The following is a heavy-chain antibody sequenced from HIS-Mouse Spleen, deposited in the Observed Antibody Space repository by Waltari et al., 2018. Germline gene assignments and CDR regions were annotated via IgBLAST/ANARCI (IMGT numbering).Heavy chain of an antibody. D-gene: IGHD6-13*01. Sequence: QLHLQEPGPAPVKPSETPSRTCTVPGGSIISSSYYCGWIRQPPGKGLGWIGCIYYSGSTYYNPYLKSRVTISVDTSKNQFSLKLSSVTAADTAVYYCAREIPYSSSWYDWYFDLWGRGTLVTVSS. J-gene: IGHJ2*01. CDR3: AREIPYSSSWYDWYFDL. CDR2: IYYSGST. CDR1: GGSIISSSYY. V-gene: IGHV4-39*07.